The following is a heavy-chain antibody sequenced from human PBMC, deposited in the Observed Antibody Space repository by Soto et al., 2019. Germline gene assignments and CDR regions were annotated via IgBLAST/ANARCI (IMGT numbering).Heavy chain of an antibody. J-gene: IGHJ6*03. CDR3: AKGNMGSFYYMDV. CDR2: ISWNSGSI. D-gene: IGHD2-15*01. CDR1: GFTFDDYA. V-gene: IGHV3-9*01. Sequence: LRLSCAASGFTFDDYALHWVRQAPGKGLEWVSGISWNSGSIGYADSVKGRFTISRDKAKSSLYLQMNSLRAEDRALYHCAKGNMGSFYYMDVWGKGTTVTVSS.